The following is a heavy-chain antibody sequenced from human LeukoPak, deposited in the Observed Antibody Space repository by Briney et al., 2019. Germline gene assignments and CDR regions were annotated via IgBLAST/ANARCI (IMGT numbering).Heavy chain of an antibody. V-gene: IGHV3-21*01. J-gene: IGHJ3*02. D-gene: IGHD3-22*01. Sequence: GGSLRLSCAASGFTFNNYSMNWVRQAPGKGLEWVSSISSRSNYIYYPDSMKGRFTISRDNAKNSLYLQMNGLRAEDTAVYYCARDVAYYYESSGYYSLGFDIWGQGTMVTVSS. CDR3: ARDVAYYYESSGYYSLGFDI. CDR2: ISSRSNYI. CDR1: GFTFNNYS.